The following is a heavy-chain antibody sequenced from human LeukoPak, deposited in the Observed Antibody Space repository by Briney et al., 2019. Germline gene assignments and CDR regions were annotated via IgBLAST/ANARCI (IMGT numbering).Heavy chain of an antibody. CDR3: AKSPYIASHIDFDY. D-gene: IGHD3-16*01. CDR2: VSGSGDST. V-gene: IGHV3-23*01. J-gene: IGHJ4*02. CDR1: GFTFSSYA. Sequence: PGGSLRLSCAASGFTFSSYAMSWVRQAPGKGLEWVSTVSGSGDSTWYADSVKGRFTISRDNSKSTLYLQMNSLRAEDTAVYYWAKSPYIASHIDFDYWGQGTLVTVSS.